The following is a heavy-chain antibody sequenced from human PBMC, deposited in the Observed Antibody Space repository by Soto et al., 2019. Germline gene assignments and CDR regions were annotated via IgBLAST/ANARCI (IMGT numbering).Heavy chain of an antibody. CDR3: ASGYCSGGSCSGLYYYYAMDV. CDR2: IYYSGST. CDR1: GGSISSSSYY. V-gene: IGHV4-39*01. D-gene: IGHD2-15*01. Sequence: PSETLSLTCTVSGGSISSSSYYWGWIRQPPGKGLEWFGNIYYSGSTYYNPSLKSRVTISVDTSKNQFSLRLSSVTAADTAVYYCASGYCSGGSCSGLYYYYAMDVWGQGTTVTVSS. J-gene: IGHJ6*02.